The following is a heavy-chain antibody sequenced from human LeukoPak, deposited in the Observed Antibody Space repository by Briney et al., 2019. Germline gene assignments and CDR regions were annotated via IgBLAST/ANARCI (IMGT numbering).Heavy chain of an antibody. CDR1: GFTVSSNY. J-gene: IGHJ4*02. D-gene: IGHD3-10*01. V-gene: IGHV3-53*01. CDR3: ANLRRYYGSDHNHFDY. Sequence: GGSLRLSCAASGFTVSSNYMSWVRRAPGKGLEWVSVIYSGGSTYYADSVKGRFTISRDNSKNTLYLQMNSLRAEDTAVYYCANLRRYYGSDHNHFDYWGQGTLVTVSS. CDR2: IYSGGST.